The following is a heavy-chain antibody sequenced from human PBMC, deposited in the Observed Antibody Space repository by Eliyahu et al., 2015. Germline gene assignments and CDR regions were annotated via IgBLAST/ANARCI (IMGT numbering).Heavy chain of an antibody. V-gene: IGHV3-30-3*01. D-gene: IGHD3-10*01. CDR2: ISYDGSNK. J-gene: IGHJ4*02. CDR3: ASLGDLGFDY. Sequence: QVQLVESGGGVVQPGRSLRLSCAASGFTFSSYAMHWVRQAPGKGLEWVAVISYDGSNKYYADSVKGRFTISRDNSKNTLYLQMNSLRAEDTAVYYCASLGDLGFDYWGQGTLVTVSS. CDR1: GFTFSSYA.